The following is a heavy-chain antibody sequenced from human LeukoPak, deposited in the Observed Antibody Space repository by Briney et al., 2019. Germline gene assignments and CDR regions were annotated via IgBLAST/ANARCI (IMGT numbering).Heavy chain of an antibody. Sequence: SETLSLTCSVSGDSINSGSYYWGWIRQPPGKGLEWIGSVYYTGRTYYNPSLESRVTISVDTSKNQFSLKLSSVTAADTAVYYCARGRRPGYQLLMGTHYYYMDVWGKGTTVTVSS. CDR3: ARGRRPGYQLLMGTHYYYMDV. D-gene: IGHD2-2*01. J-gene: IGHJ6*03. CDR2: VYYTGRT. CDR1: GDSINSGSYY. V-gene: IGHV4-39*07.